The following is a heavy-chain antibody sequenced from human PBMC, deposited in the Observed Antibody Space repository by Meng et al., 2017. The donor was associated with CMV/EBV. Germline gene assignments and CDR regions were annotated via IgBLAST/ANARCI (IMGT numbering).Heavy chain of an antibody. CDR3: ARLAPADPAYYYYGMDV. CDR2: ISSSGSTI. D-gene: IGHD2-2*01. Sequence: GESLKISCAASGFTFSDYYMSWIRQAPGKGLEWDSYISSSGSTIYYADSVKGRFTISRDNAKNSLYLQMNSLRAEDTAMYYCARLAPADPAYYYYGMDVWGQGTTVTVSS. J-gene: IGHJ6*02. V-gene: IGHV3-11*04. CDR1: GFTFSDYY.